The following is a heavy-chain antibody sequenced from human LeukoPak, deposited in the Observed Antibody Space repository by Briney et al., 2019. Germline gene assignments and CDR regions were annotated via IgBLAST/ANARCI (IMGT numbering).Heavy chain of an antibody. CDR1: GYTFTSYG. CDR2: ISAYNGNT. D-gene: IGHD6-19*01. Sequence: ASVKVSCKASGYTFTSYGISWVRQAPGQGLEWMGWISAYNGNTNYAQKLQGRVTMTTGTSTSTAYMELRSLRSDDTAVYYCARDLAVAGSQNWFDPWGQGTLVTVSS. V-gene: IGHV1-18*01. CDR3: ARDLAVAGSQNWFDP. J-gene: IGHJ5*02.